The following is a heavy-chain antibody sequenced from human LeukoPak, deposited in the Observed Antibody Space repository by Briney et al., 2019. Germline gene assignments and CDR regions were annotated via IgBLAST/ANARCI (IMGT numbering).Heavy chain of an antibody. CDR1: GGTFSSYA. J-gene: IGHJ4*02. V-gene: IGHV1-69*13. Sequence: ASVKVSCKASGGTFSSYAISWVRQAPGQGLEWMGGIIPIFGTANYAQKFQGRVTITADESTSTAYMELSSLRSEDTAVYYCARGGIVGATNHFDYWGQGTLVTVSS. D-gene: IGHD1-26*01. CDR3: ARGGIVGATNHFDY. CDR2: IIPIFGTA.